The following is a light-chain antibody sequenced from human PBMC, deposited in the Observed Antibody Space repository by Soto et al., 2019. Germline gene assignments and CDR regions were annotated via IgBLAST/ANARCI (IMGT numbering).Light chain of an antibody. CDR3: QKYGSSPLT. J-gene: IGKJ4*01. Sequence: EIVLTQSPGTLSLSPGERATLSCRASQSVSSSDLAWYQQKPGQAPRPLIYGASSRATGIPDRFSGSGSGTDFTLTISRLEPEDFAVYYCQKYGSSPLTFGGGTKVEIK. V-gene: IGKV3-20*01. CDR1: QSVSSSD. CDR2: GAS.